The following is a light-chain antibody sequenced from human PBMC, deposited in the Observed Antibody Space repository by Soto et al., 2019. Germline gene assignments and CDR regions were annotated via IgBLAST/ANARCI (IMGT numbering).Light chain of an antibody. V-gene: IGKV3-20*01. CDR1: QSVSSNN. J-gene: IGKJ3*01. CDR3: QQYGRSPFT. CDR2: GAS. Sequence: EIVLTQSPGTLSLSPGERATLSCRASQSVSSNNLAWYQQRPGQAPRVVIYGASSRATCIPEGFSGSGSGTDFTLTISRLEPEDFAVYYCQQYGRSPFTFGPGTKVDIK.